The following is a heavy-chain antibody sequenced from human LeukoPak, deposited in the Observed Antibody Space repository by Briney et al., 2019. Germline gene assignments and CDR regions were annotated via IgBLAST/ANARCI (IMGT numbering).Heavy chain of an antibody. D-gene: IGHD6-13*01. CDR2: IIPILGIA. CDR1: GGTFSSYT. CDR3: ASPPAAGTPYYYGMDV. J-gene: IGHJ6*02. Sequence: GASVKVSCKASGGTFSSYTISWVRQAPGQGLEWMGRIIPILGIANYAQKFQGRVTITADKSTSTAYMELSSLRSEDTAVYYCASPPAAGTPYYYGMDVWGQGTTVTVSS. V-gene: IGHV1-69*02.